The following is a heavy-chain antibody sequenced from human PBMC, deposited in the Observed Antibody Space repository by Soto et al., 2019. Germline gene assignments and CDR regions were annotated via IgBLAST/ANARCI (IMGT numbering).Heavy chain of an antibody. CDR2: IDWDDDK. D-gene: IGHD3-3*01. CDR3: ARIIFGRNVNYFDY. Sequence: SGPTLVNPTQTLTLTCTFSGFSLTTNKMSVSWIRQPPGKALEWLARIDWDDDKFYNTSLKTRLTISKDTSKNQVLLTMTDMDPVDTATYYCARIIFGRNVNYFDYWDRGTLVTVSS. J-gene: IGHJ4*02. CDR1: GFSLTTNKMS. V-gene: IGHV2-70*17.